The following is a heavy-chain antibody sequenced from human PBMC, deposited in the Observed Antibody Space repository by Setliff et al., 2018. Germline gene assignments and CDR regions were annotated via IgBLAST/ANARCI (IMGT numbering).Heavy chain of an antibody. CDR3: ARDRGSDSCRGCDYMDV. Sequence: SETLSLTCTVSSGSISSDNYYWGWIRQPPGKGLEWIGTLSYNGNAYYTPSLKSRIAISADTSRDRFSLRLTSVTAADTAVYYCARDRGSDSCRGCDYMDVWGKGTTVTVS. V-gene: IGHV4-39*02. CDR2: LSYNGNA. D-gene: IGHD2-2*01. CDR1: SGSISSDNYY. J-gene: IGHJ6*03.